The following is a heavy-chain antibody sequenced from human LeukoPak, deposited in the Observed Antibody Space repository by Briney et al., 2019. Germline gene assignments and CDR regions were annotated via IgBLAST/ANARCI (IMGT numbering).Heavy chain of an antibody. CDR1: GFTFSSYA. D-gene: IGHD5-18*01. Sequence: GGSLRLSCAASGFTFSSYAMSWVRQAPGKGLEWVSAISGSGGSTYYADSVKGRFTISRDNSKNTLYLQMNSLRAEDTAVYYCAKEPIYTGYSFRVGYFDYWGQGTLVTVSS. V-gene: IGHV3-23*01. CDR3: AKEPIYTGYSFRVGYFDY. J-gene: IGHJ4*02. CDR2: ISGSGGST.